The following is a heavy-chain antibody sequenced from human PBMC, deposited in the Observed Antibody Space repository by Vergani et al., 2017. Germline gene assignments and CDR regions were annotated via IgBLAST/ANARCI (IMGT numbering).Heavy chain of an antibody. D-gene: IGHD4-23*01. CDR1: GFNFGEYG. J-gene: IGHJ4*02. CDR3: AVEIYDYGGSRDFDY. V-gene: IGHV3-49*04. CDR2: IRSKTYGATT. Sequence: EVQLVESGGDLVQPGRSLRLSCQTSGFNFGEYGVSWVRQAPGKGLDWIAFIRSKTYGATTEYAASVRGRFTISRDDSKGIAYLQMSSLKKEDTAVYRCAVEIYDYGGSRDFDYWGQGTLVVVSS.